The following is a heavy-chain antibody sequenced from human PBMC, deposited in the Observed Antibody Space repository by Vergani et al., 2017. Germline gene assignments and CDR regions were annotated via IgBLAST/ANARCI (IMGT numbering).Heavy chain of an antibody. D-gene: IGHD6-6*01. CDR2: IIPIFGTA. J-gene: IGHJ6*03. V-gene: IGHV1-69*01. Sequence: QVQLVQSGAEVKKPGSSVKVSCKASGGTFSSYAISWVRQAPGKGLEWMGGIIPIFGTANYAQKFQGRVTLTADGCRSTAYMGRSSLRSEDTAVYYCAREIPSSSSSFYYYYMDVWGKGTTVTVSS. CDR3: AREIPSSSSSFYYYYMDV. CDR1: GGTFSSYA.